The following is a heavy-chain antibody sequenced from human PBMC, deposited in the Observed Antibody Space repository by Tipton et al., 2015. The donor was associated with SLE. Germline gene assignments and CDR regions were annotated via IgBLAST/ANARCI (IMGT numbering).Heavy chain of an antibody. Sequence: QLVQSGAEVKKPGTSVKVSCKASGFTFTSSAVQWVRQARGQRLEWIGWIVVGSGNTNYAQKFQERVTITRDMSTSTAYMELSSLRSEDTAVYYCAAALATVRFDYGGQGTLVTVSS. CDR2: IVVGSGNT. D-gene: IGHD4-17*01. J-gene: IGHJ4*02. V-gene: IGHV1-58*01. CDR3: AAALATVRFDY. CDR1: GFTFTSSA.